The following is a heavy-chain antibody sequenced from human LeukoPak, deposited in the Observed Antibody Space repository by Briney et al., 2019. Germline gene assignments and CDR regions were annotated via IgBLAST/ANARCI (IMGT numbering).Heavy chain of an antibody. D-gene: IGHD2-2*01. CDR3: ARDNPSVSCWFDP. V-gene: IGHV4-59*11. CDR1: GGSISSHY. J-gene: IGHJ5*02. CDR2: IYYSGST. Sequence: SETLSLTCTVSGGSISSHYWSWIRQPPGKGLEWIGYIYYSGSTYYNPSLKSRVTISVDTSKNQFSLKLSSVTAADTAVYYCARDNPSVSCWFDPWGQGTLATVSS.